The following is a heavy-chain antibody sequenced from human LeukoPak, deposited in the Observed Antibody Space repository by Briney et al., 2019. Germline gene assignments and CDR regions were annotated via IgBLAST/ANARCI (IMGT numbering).Heavy chain of an antibody. CDR3: ARLGGKSSWYDYYYYMDV. CDR1: GSSFTSYW. J-gene: IGHJ6*03. V-gene: IGHV5-51*01. CDR2: IYPGDSDT. D-gene: IGHD6-13*01. Sequence: GGSREISWKGSGSSFTSYWIGGVRRLPGKGLEGMGIIYPGDSDTRYSPSFQGQVTISADKSISTAYLQWSSLKASDTAMYYCARLGGKSSWYDYYYYMDVWGKGTTVTVSS.